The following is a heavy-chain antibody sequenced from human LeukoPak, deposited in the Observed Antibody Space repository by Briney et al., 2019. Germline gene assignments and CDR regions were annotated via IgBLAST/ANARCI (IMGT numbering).Heavy chain of an antibody. CDR2: IFHTGTT. J-gene: IGHJ4*02. D-gene: IGHD2-15*01. CDR3: ARAGPFCSGGSCYFDS. V-gene: IGHV4-38-2*01. CDR1: GYSISRAFH. Sequence: SETLSLTCAVSGYSISRAFHWGWVRQSPGKGLECLGNIFHTGTTYYNPSLKSRLTISLDTSKNQFSLKLSSVTAADTAVYYCARAGPFCSGGSCYFDSWGQGTLVTVSS.